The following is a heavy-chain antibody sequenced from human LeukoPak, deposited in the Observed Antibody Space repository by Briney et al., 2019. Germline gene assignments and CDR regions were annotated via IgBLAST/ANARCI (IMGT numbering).Heavy chain of an antibody. CDR2: IYPGDSDT. CDR1: GYSFATYW. Sequence: GESLKISCEGSGYSFATYWIGWVRQMPGKGLEWMGIIYPGDSDTRYSPSFQGQVTISADKSISTAFLQWSSLKASDTAMYYCARRGYCGGDCYSDYWGRGTLVTVSS. D-gene: IGHD2-21*01. V-gene: IGHV5-51*01. CDR3: ARRGYCGGDCYSDY. J-gene: IGHJ4*02.